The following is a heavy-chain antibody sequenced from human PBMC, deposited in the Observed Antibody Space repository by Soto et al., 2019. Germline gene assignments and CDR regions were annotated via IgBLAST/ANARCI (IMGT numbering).Heavy chain of an antibody. V-gene: IGHV1-18*01. J-gene: IGHJ6*02. CDR1: GYTFTSYG. CDR3: ASVKYSPPYYYYYGMDV. D-gene: IGHD5-18*01. CDR2: ISAYNGNT. Sequence: QVQLVQSGAEVKKPGASVKVSCKASGYTFTSYGISWVRQAPGQGLDWMGWISAYNGNTNYAQKLQGRVTMTTDTSTSTAYMELRSLRSDDTAVYYCASVKYSPPYYYYYGMDVWGQGTTVTVSS.